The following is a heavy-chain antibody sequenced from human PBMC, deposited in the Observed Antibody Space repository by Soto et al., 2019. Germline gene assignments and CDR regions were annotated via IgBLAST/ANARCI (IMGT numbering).Heavy chain of an antibody. CDR3: ARERVYYGSGSILFDY. CDR2: IYYSGST. CDR1: GGSISSGDYY. Sequence: PSETLSLTCTVSGGSISSGDYYWSWIRQPPGKGLEWIGYIYYSGSTYYNPSLKSRVTISVDTSKNQFSLKLSSVTAADTAVYYCARERVYYGSGSILFDYWGQGTLVTVSS. J-gene: IGHJ4*02. D-gene: IGHD3-10*01. V-gene: IGHV4-30-4*01.